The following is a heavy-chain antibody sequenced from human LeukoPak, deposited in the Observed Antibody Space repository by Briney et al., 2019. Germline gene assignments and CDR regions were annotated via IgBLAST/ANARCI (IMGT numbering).Heavy chain of an antibody. D-gene: IGHD4-17*01. V-gene: IGHV3-30*03. CDR3: AFLRSWGNEGFDP. CDR1: GFTFSSYG. J-gene: IGHJ5*02. Sequence: PGGSLRLSCAASGFTFSSYGMHWVRQAPGKGLEWVAVISYDGSNKYYADSVKGRFTISRDNSKNTLYLQMNSLRAEDTAVYYCAFLRSWGNEGFDPWGQGTLVTVSS. CDR2: ISYDGSNK.